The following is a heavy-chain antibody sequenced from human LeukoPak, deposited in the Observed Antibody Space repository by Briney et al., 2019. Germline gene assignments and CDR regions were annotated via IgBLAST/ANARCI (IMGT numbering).Heavy chain of an antibody. D-gene: IGHD6-13*01. CDR2: ISHSGTT. Sequence: PSETLSLTCIVSGGSISSYSWNWIRQSPGKGLEWVGYISHSGTTSYNSYLRSRVTISVDTSKNQLSLKLTSVTAADTAVYYCARLQGGAAAAFDYWGQGTLVTVSS. CDR3: ARLQGGAAAAFDY. V-gene: IGHV4-59*08. J-gene: IGHJ4*02. CDR1: GGSISSYS.